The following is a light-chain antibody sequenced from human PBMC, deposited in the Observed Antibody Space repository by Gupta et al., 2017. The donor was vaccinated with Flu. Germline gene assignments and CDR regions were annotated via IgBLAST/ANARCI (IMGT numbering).Light chain of an antibody. CDR3: QQYSNWPRT. J-gene: IGKJ1*01. CDR1: QSVSSN. V-gene: IGKV3-15*01. Sequence: GERATLSCGASQSVSSNLAWYQQKPGQPPRLLIYGASTRATGIPARFSGSGSGTEFTLTISSLQSEDFAIYYCQQYSNWPRTFGQGTKVEIK. CDR2: GAS.